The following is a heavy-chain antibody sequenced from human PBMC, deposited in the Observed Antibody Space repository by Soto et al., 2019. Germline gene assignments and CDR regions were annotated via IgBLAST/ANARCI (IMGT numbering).Heavy chain of an antibody. Sequence: QVQLVESGGGVVQPGRSLRLSCAVSEFTVSTYGMHWVRQAPGKGLEWVAVISRAGGTNYYADSVKGRFTIASDNSRNTLFLEINSLRGDDMAVYYCTGEVASGYCGQGTLVTVSS. CDR1: EFTVSTYG. J-gene: IGHJ4*02. V-gene: IGHV3-30*03. D-gene: IGHD2-8*02. CDR2: ISRAGGTN. CDR3: TGEVASGY.